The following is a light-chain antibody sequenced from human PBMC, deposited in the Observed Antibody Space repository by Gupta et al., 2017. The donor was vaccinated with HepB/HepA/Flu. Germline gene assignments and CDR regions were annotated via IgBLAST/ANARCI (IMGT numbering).Light chain of an antibody. J-gene: IGKJ2*01. V-gene: IGKV1-39*01. CDR1: QSISSH. CDR2: AAS. CDR3: QQTYSTPYT. Sequence: DIQMTKSPSSLSASVGDRVTITCRASQSISSHLNWYQKKPGKAPKLLIYAASSLQSGVPSGFSGSGSGTDFTLTIISLQPEDFAIYFCQQTYSTPYTFGQGTKVETK.